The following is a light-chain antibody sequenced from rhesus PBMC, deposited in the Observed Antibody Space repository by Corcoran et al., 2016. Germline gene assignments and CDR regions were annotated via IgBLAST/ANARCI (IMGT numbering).Light chain of an antibody. CDR3: LQHNSYPRT. J-gene: IGKJ1*01. CDR2: DVS. Sequence: DIQMTQSPSSLSASVGDTVTITCRASQGISSYLNWFQQKPGKAPKLLIYDVSNLESGVPSRFSGSGAGTDFTITISSLQPEDFAAYYCLQHNSYPRTFGQGTKVEIK. V-gene: IGKV1-28*03. CDR1: QGISSY.